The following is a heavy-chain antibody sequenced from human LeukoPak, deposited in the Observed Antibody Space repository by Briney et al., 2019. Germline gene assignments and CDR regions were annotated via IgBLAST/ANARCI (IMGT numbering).Heavy chain of an antibody. CDR3: AKAGGASWYLY. D-gene: IGHD6-13*01. V-gene: IGHV3-23*01. CDR1: GFIFSSYT. Sequence: GGSLRLSCAASGFIFSSYTMGWVRQAPGKGLEWVSDINGSGGRTYYADSVNGRFTISRDNSKHTLYLQMNSLRAEDTAVYYCAKAGGASWYLYWGQGTLVTVSS. J-gene: IGHJ4*02. CDR2: INGSGGRT.